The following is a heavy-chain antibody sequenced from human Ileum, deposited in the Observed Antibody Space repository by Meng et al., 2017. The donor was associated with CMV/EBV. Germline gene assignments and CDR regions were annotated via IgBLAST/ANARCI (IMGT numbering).Heavy chain of an antibody. D-gene: IGHD3-3*01. CDR1: GFTFSSYS. Sequence: GESLKISCAASGFTFSSYSMNWVRQAPGKGLEWVSSISSSSSYIYYADSVKGRFTISRDNAKNSLYLQMNGLRAEDTAVYYCARSKNDFWSGYYYGMDVWGQGTTVTVSS. CDR3: ARSKNDFWSGYYYGMDV. J-gene: IGHJ6*02. CDR2: ISSSSSYI. V-gene: IGHV3-21*01.